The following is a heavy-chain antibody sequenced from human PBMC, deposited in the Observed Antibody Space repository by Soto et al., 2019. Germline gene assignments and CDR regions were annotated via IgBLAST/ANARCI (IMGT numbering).Heavy chain of an antibody. V-gene: IGHV1-18*01. CDR1: GYTFTSYG. D-gene: IGHD2-8*02. Sequence: QVQLVQSGAEVKKPGASVKVSCKASGYTFTSYGISWVRQAPGQGLEWMGWISAYNGNTNYAQKPQGRVTMTTDTSTRTAYMELRSLRSEDTAVYYCASDMGVYPWERLDPWGQGTLVTVSS. J-gene: IGHJ5*02. CDR3: ASDMGVYPWERLDP. CDR2: ISAYNGNT.